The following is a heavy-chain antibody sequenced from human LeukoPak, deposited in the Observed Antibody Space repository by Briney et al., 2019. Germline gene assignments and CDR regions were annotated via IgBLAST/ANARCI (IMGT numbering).Heavy chain of an antibody. CDR3: AREHLGVAAADY. D-gene: IGHD6-19*01. Sequence: GGSLRLSCAAAGFIFSNYWMTWVRQAPGKGLVWVSYISNSGSIIHYADSLKGRFTISRDNAKNSVYLQMNSLRAEDTAVYYCAREHLGVAAADYWGQGTLVTVSS. CDR2: ISNSGSII. CDR1: GFIFSNYW. J-gene: IGHJ4*02. V-gene: IGHV3-48*04.